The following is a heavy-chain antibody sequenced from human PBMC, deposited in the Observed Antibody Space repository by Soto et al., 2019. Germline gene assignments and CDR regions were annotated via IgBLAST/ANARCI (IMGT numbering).Heavy chain of an antibody. Sequence: QIQLVQSGAEVKKPGASVKVSCKASDYSFSSYAISWVRQAPGQGLERMGWINPYTENKNYAQKFQGRISRTTDTSTSTAYMDLRSLTFGATATYYCVRDEVPPPGLCLDNWGQGTLVTGYS. CDR2: INPYTENK. V-gene: IGHV1-18*01. CDR3: VRDEVPPPGLCLDN. D-gene: IGHD2-21*01. CDR1: DYSFSSYA. J-gene: IGHJ4*02.